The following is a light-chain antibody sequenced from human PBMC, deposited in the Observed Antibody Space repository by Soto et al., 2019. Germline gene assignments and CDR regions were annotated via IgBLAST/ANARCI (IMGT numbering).Light chain of an antibody. CDR3: TSWTTSTTMV. Sequence: QSALTQPASVSGSPGQSITISCTGTSSDIGAYNFVSWYQQHPGKAPKLMLYDVNIRPSGVSNRLSGSESGNPASLTISGLQAEDEAEYYCTSWTTSTTMVFGGGTKLTVL. J-gene: IGLJ2*01. V-gene: IGLV2-14*03. CDR2: DVN. CDR1: SSDIGAYNF.